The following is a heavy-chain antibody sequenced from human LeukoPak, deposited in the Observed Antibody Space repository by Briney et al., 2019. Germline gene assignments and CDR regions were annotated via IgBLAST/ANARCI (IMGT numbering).Heavy chain of an antibody. J-gene: IGHJ4*02. CDR2: ITSSSNYI. Sequence: GGSLRLSCAASGFTFSSFSMNWVRQAPGKGLEWVSSITSSSNYIYYASSVRGRFTISRDNANNSLYLQMNSLRAEDTAVYYCARDLRLWGQGTLVTVSS. CDR1: GFTFSSFS. V-gene: IGHV3-21*01. CDR3: ARDLRL.